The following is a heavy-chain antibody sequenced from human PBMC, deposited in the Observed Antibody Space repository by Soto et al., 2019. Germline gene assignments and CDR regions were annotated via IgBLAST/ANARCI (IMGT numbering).Heavy chain of an antibody. Sequence: SETLSLTGTVCGGSISSGYYYWSWIRQPPGKGLEWIGYIYYSGGTYYNPSLKSRVTISVDTSKNQFSLKLSSVTAADTAVYYCARRDSGYVLFDYLGQRTLLTVSS. J-gene: IGHJ4*02. D-gene: IGHD5-12*01. CDR2: IYYSGGT. CDR1: GGSISSGYYY. V-gene: IGHV4-30-4*01. CDR3: ARRDSGYVLFDY.